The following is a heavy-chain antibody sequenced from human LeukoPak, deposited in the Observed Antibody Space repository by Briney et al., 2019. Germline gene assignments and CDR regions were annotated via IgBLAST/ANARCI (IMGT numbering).Heavy chain of an antibody. Sequence: SETLSLTCAVYGGSISSYYWSWIRQPPGKGLEWIGYIYYSGCTNYNPSLKSRVTISVDTSKNQFSLKLSSVTAADTAVYYCASLSFSSSSFDYWGQGTLVTVSS. CDR1: GGSISSYY. CDR3: ASLSFSSSSFDY. D-gene: IGHD6-6*01. V-gene: IGHV4-59*01. J-gene: IGHJ4*02. CDR2: IYYSGCT.